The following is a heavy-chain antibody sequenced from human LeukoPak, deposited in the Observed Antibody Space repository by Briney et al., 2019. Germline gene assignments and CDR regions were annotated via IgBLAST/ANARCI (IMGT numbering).Heavy chain of an antibody. V-gene: IGHV4-34*01. J-gene: IGHJ4*02. CDR3: ARVPSEYDFWSGYYDY. D-gene: IGHD3-3*01. CDR2: INHSGST. Sequence: PSETLSLTCAVYGGSFSGYYWSWIRQPPGKGLEWIGEINHSGSTNYNPSLKSRVTISVDTSKNQFSLKLSSVTAADTAVYYCARVPSEYDFWSGYYDYWGQGTLVTVSS. CDR1: GGSFSGYY.